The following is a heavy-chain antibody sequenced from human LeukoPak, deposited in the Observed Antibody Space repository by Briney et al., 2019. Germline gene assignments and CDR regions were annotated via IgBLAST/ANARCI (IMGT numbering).Heavy chain of an antibody. Sequence: GGSLRLSCAASGFTSRNYAMSWVRQAPGKGLEWVSAFTASSFGTYYADSVKGRFTISRDDSKNTVYLQMNSLRAEDTAVYYCAKDPNHPPYIVVVVAAPDYWGQGTLVTVSS. CDR3: AKDPNHPPYIVVVVAAPDY. D-gene: IGHD2-15*01. CDR2: FTASSFGT. V-gene: IGHV3-23*01. CDR1: GFTSRNYA. J-gene: IGHJ4*02.